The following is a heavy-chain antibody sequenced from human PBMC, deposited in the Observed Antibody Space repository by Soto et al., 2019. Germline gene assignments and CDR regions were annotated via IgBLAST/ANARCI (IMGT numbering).Heavy chain of an antibody. V-gene: IGHV3-7*01. CDR3: AREIASRL. D-gene: IGHD6-6*01. CDR2: IKQDGSEE. J-gene: IGHJ6*04. CDR1: GFTFSSYW. Sequence: EVQLVESGGGLVQPGGSLRLSCAASGFTFSSYWMSWFRQAPGKGLEWVANIKQDGSEENYVDSVQSRFTISRDNAKNALCLQLNRLRVEVTAVYYCAREIASRLWGKGTTVTVSP.